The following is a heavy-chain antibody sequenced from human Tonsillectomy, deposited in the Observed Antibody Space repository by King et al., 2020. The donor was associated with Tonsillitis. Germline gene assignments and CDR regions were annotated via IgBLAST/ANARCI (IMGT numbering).Heavy chain of an antibody. J-gene: IGHJ5*02. Sequence: QLQESGPGLVKSSETLSLTCTVSGGSISSYYWSWIRQPPGKGLEWIGYISYRGSTNYNPSLKSRVTISADTSKNQFSLNLRSVTAADTAVYYCARGPKWPEWCDPGGQGTLVTVSS. CDR2: ISYRGST. D-gene: IGHD5-12*01. V-gene: IGHV4-59*01. CDR1: GGSISSYY. CDR3: ARGPKWPEWCDP.